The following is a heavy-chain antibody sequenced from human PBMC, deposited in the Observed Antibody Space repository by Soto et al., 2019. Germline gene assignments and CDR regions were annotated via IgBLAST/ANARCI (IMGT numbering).Heavy chain of an antibody. CDR3: ARSDVITFGGVIVGPSFDY. CDR2: INHSGST. CDR1: GGSFSGYY. V-gene: IGHV4-34*01. J-gene: IGHJ4*02. Sequence: SETLSLTCAVYGGSFSGYYWSWIRQPPGKGLEWIGEINHSGSTNYNPSLKSRVTISVDTSKNQFSPKLSSVTAADTAVYYCARSDVITFGGVIVGPSFDYWGQGTLVTVSS. D-gene: IGHD3-16*02.